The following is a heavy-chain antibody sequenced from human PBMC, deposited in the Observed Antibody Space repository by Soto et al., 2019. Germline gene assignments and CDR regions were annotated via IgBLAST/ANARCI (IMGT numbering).Heavy chain of an antibody. CDR3: ARTDGYEIEY. CDR2: IYPGDSDT. J-gene: IGHJ4*02. D-gene: IGHD5-12*01. CDR1: GYSFVSYW. V-gene: IGHV5-51*01. Sequence: VESLKISCKGSGYSFVSYWIGWGRQMPGKGLEWMGIIYPGDSDTRYSPSFQGQVTISADKSITTVYLQWSSLKASDTAMYYCARTDGYEIEYWGQGTPVTVSS.